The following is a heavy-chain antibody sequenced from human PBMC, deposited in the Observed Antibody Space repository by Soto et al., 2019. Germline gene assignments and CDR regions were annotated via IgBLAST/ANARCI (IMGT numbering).Heavy chain of an antibody. J-gene: IGHJ6*04. CDR3: VRAIPSGSELNGGYYYYGMDV. V-gene: IGHV1-18*01. Sequence: SMNVSSNASAYTFTSYGITWVRQAPRQGPKWLGWIGANNGNTNYAQKHQGRVTMTTDTSTSTAYMERRSLRSEGTAVYFCVRAIPSGSELNGGYYYYGMDVWGKGTTVTVSS. CDR2: IGANNGNT. D-gene: IGHD1-26*01. CDR1: AYTFTSYG.